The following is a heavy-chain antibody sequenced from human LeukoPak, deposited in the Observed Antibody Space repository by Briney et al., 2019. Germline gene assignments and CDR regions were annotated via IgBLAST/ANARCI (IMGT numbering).Heavy chain of an antibody. V-gene: IGHV3-23*01. J-gene: IGHJ5*02. Sequence: GGSLRLSCAASGFTFSSFAMNWVRQAPGKGLEWVSTITGGGGGTYYADSVKGRFTISRDNSKNMLFLQMNSLRAEDTAVYYCARAPYDNTGTWFDPWGQGTLVTVSS. CDR1: GFTFSSFA. CDR3: ARAPYDNTGTWFDP. D-gene: IGHD3-22*01. CDR2: ITGGGGGT.